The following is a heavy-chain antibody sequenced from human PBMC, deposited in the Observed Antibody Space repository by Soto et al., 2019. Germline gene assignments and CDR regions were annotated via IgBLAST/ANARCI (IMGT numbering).Heavy chain of an antibody. Sequence: GGSLRLSCAASGFTFSSYGMHWVRQAPGKGLEWVAVISYDGSNKYYADSVKGRFTISRDNSKNTLYLQMNSLRAEDTAVYYCAKDKDYYDSSGYPGYWGQGTLVNVSS. CDR3: AKDKDYYDSSGYPGY. CDR2: ISYDGSNK. J-gene: IGHJ4*02. V-gene: IGHV3-30*18. CDR1: GFTFSSYG. D-gene: IGHD3-22*01.